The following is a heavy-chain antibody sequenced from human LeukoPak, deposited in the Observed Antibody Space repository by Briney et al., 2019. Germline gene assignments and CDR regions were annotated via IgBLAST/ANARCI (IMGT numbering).Heavy chain of an antibody. Sequence: PSETLSLTCSVSGGSISTYYWSWIRQFPGKGLEWIGYIYSSGSTKYNPSLSSRVSMSADTSKNQLSLRLSFVTAVDTAVYYCARQAQYYDISTTYYKDYYYHYMDVWGKGTTVTVSS. V-gene: IGHV4-4*09. J-gene: IGHJ6*03. CDR1: GGSISTYY. CDR2: IYSSGST. D-gene: IGHD3-9*01. CDR3: ARQAQYYDISTTYYKDYYYHYMDV.